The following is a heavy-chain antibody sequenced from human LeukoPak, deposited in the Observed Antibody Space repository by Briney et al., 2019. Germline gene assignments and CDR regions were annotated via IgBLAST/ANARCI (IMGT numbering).Heavy chain of an antibody. CDR1: GYSFTSYW. CDR3: ARRGADADCSGGSCYYLGMDV. D-gene: IGHD2-15*01. J-gene: IGHJ6*02. CDR2: IYPGDSDT. Sequence: GESLQISCKGSGYSFTSYWIGWVRQMPGKGLEWMGIIYPGDSDTRYSPSFQGQVTISADKSISTAYLQWSSLKASDTAMYYCARRGADADCSGGSCYYLGMDVWGQGTTVTVSS. V-gene: IGHV5-51*01.